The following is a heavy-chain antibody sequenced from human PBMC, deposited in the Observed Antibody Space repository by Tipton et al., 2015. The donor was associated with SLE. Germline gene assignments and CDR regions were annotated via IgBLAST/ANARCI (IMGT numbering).Heavy chain of an antibody. CDR1: GGSFSGYY. CDR3: VRSSGYYIVF. J-gene: IGHJ4*02. V-gene: IGHV4-34*01. Sequence: TLSLTCSVYGGSFSGYYWTWIRQPPGKGLEWIGEINHSGNTNYSPSLKTRVIMSVDTAKNQFSLRLDSLTAADTAIYYCVRSSGYYIVFWGQGTLVTVS. D-gene: IGHD3-3*01. CDR2: INHSGNT.